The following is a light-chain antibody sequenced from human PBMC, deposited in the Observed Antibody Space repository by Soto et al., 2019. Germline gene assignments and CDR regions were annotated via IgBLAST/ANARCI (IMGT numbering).Light chain of an antibody. J-gene: IGLJ1*01. CDR1: SSDVGAYNS. Sequence: SVLTQPASVSGSPGQSITISCTGTSSDVGAYNSVAWYQHNPGKAPKLMIYDVSNRPSGVSSRFSGSKSANTASLSISGLQADDEADYYYSSYTSSSTLVFGTGTKLTVL. CDR3: SSYTSSSTLV. CDR2: DVS. V-gene: IGLV2-14*01.